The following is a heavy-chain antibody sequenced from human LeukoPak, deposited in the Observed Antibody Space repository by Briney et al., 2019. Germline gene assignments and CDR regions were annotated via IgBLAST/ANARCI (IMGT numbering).Heavy chain of an antibody. CDR1: GYSFTSYW. CDR2: IYPGDSDT. D-gene: IGHD1-26*01. V-gene: IGHV5-51*01. CDR3: ARLGVGATSDYGMDV. J-gene: IGHJ6*02. Sequence: GESLKISCTGSGYSFTSYWIGWVRQMPGKGLEWMGIIYPGDSDTRYSPSFQGQVTISADKSISTAYLQWSSLKASDTAMYYCARLGVGATSDYGMDVWGQGTTVTVSS.